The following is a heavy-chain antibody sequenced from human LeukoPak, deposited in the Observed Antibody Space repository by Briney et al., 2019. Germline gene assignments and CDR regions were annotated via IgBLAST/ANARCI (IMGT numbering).Heavy chain of an antibody. D-gene: IGHD3-10*01. J-gene: IGHJ6*03. V-gene: IGHV4-59*01. CDR3: ARSLPDYYGSGNSYYYYMDV. CDR2: IYYSGST. CDR1: GGSISSYY. Sequence: SETLSLTCTVSGGSISSYYWSWIRQPPGKGLEWIGYIYYSGSTIYNPSLKSRVTISVDTSKNQFSLKLSSVTAADTAVYYCARSLPDYYGSGNSYYYYMDVWGKGTTVTVSS.